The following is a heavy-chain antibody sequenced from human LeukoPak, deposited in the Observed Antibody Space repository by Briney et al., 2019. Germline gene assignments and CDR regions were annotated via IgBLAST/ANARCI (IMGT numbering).Heavy chain of an antibody. Sequence: PSETLSLTCAVYGGSISGYYWSWIRQPPGKGLEWVGEIHYTGATSYNPSLKSRATISIETSKNQVSLKLSSVTAADTAVYYSTRGNILSGYCFDFWGQGALVTVSS. CDR3: TRGNILSGYCFDF. CDR1: GGSISGYY. D-gene: IGHD3-9*01. J-gene: IGHJ4*02. CDR2: IHYTGAT. V-gene: IGHV4-34*01.